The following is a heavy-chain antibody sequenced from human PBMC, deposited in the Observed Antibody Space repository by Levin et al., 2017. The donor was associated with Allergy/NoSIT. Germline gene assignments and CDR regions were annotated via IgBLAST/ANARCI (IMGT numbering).Heavy chain of an antibody. J-gene: IGHJ5*02. Sequence: HPGGSLRLSCAASGFTFSSYAMSWVRQAPGKGLEWVSAISGSGGSTYYADSVKGRFTISRDNSKNTLYLQMNSLRAEDTAVYYCAKDRVGGYSYGRGPYNWFDPWGQGTLVTVSS. CDR1: GFTFSSYA. CDR3: AKDRVGGYSYGRGPYNWFDP. CDR2: ISGSGGST. V-gene: IGHV3-23*01. D-gene: IGHD5-18*01.